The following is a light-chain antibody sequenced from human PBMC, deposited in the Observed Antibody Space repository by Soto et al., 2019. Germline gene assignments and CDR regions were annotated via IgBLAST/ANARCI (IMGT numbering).Light chain of an antibody. CDR1: QGISSW. CDR3: LQSNSFPHT. CDR2: AAS. V-gene: IGKV1-12*01. J-gene: IGKJ2*01. Sequence: DIQMTQSPSSVSASVGDRVTITCRASQGISSWLAWYQQKPGKAPKLLIYAASSLQSGVPSRFSGSGCETDFTLNIRSLQREDFATYYCLQSNSFPHTFGKGTKLEIK.